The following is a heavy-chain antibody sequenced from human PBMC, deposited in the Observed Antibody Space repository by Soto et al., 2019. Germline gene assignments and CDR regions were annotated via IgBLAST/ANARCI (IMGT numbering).Heavy chain of an antibody. J-gene: IGHJ3*02. D-gene: IGHD3-9*01. V-gene: IGHV3-53*02. Sequence: EVQLVETGGGLIQPGGSLRLSCAASGFTVSSNYMSWVRQAPGKGLEWVSVIYSGGSTYYADSVKGRFTISRDNSKNTLYLQMNSLRAEDTAVYYCARSYYDILTGLGGGDAFDIWGQGTMVTVSS. CDR3: ARSYYDILTGLGGGDAFDI. CDR2: IYSGGST. CDR1: GFTVSSNY.